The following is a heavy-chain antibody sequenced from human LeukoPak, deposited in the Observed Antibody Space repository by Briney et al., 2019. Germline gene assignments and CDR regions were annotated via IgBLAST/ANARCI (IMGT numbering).Heavy chain of an antibody. V-gene: IGHV3-23*01. Sequence: PGGSLRLSCAASGFTFSNHGMNWVRQAPGKGLEWVSGISPSGDIRYYADSVKGRFTISRDNSKNTLYLQMNSLRAEDTAVYYCAKKYSTGLDPWGQGTLVTVSS. D-gene: IGHD1-26*01. CDR2: ISPSGDIR. CDR3: AKKYSTGLDP. J-gene: IGHJ5*02. CDR1: GFTFSNHG.